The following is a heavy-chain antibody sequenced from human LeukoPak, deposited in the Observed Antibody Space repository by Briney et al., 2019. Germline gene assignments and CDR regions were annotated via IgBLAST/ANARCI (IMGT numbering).Heavy chain of an antibody. CDR2: IYTSGST. D-gene: IGHD6-19*01. CDR3: ARGIAVAGRNDAFDI. J-gene: IGHJ3*02. V-gene: IGHV4-61*02. Sequence: PSETLSLTCTVSGGSISSGRYYWSWIRQSAGKGLEWLGRIYTSGSTNYNPSLKSRVTISVDTSKNQVSLKLSSVTAADTALYYCARGIAVAGRNDAFDIWGQGTMVTVSS. CDR1: GGSISSGRYY.